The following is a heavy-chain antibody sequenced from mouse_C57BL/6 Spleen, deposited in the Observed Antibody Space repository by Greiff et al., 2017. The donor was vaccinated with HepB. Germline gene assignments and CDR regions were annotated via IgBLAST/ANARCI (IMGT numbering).Heavy chain of an antibody. CDR3: AREGYYPYAMDY. V-gene: IGHV1-81*01. J-gene: IGHJ4*01. CDR2: IYPRSGNT. Sequence: VKLQQSGAELARPGASVKLSCKASGYTFTSYGISWVKQRTGQGLEWIGEIYPRSGNTYYNEKFKGKATLTADKSSSTAYMELRSLTSEDSAVYFCAREGYYPYAMDYWGQGTSVTVSS. D-gene: IGHD2-3*01. CDR1: GYTFTSYG.